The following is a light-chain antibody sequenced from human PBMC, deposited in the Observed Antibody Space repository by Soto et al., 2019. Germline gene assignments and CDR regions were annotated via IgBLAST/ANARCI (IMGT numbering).Light chain of an antibody. V-gene: IGLV1-44*01. Sequence: QSVLTQPPSASGTPGQRVTISCSGSSSNIGSYTVNWYQQLPGTAPKLLIYSNNQRPSGVPDRFSGSKSGTSAFLAISGLQSDDEADYYCAAWDDSLNGRVLFGGGTKLTVL. J-gene: IGLJ2*01. CDR1: SSNIGSYT. CDR3: AAWDDSLNGRVL. CDR2: SNN.